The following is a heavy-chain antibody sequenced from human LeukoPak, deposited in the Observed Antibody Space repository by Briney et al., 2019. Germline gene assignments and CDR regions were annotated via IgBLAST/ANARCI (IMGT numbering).Heavy chain of an antibody. D-gene: IGHD5-12*01. Sequence: SVKVSCKASGGTFSSYAISWVRQAPGQGLEWMGGIIPIFGTANYAQKFQGSVTITADESTSTAYMELSSLRSEDTAVYYCASGPIGYSGYEYGMDVWGQGTTVTVSS. CDR1: GGTFSSYA. V-gene: IGHV1-69*01. J-gene: IGHJ6*02. CDR3: ASGPIGYSGYEYGMDV. CDR2: IIPIFGTA.